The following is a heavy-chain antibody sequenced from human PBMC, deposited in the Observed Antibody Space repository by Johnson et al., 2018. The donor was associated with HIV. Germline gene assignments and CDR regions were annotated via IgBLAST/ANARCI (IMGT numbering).Heavy chain of an antibody. CDR1: GFTFSSYA. CDR3: AKQETSPAAGTFGACNS. D-gene: IGHD6-13*01. CDR2: ISYDGSNK. V-gene: IGHV3-30-3*02. Sequence: QVQLVESGGGVVQPGRSLRLSCAASGFTFSSYAMHWVRQAPGKWLEWVAVISYDGSNKYSADSVKGRFTVSRDNSTNTLYLQMNSLRAADTAVYYCAKQETSPAAGTFGACNSWGQGTMVIVSA. J-gene: IGHJ3*02.